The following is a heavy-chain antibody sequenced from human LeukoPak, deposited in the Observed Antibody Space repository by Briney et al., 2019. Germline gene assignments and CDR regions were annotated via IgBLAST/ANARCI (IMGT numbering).Heavy chain of an antibody. J-gene: IGHJ4*02. Sequence: GGSLRLSCAASGFIFSGYSMNWVRQAPGKGLEWISYISSSGTSMYYADSVKGRFTISRDNPKKSLSLQMNSLRAEDTAVYYCAREFRAYGSDRSDYWGQGTLVTVSS. CDR1: GFIFSGYS. D-gene: IGHD3-10*01. V-gene: IGHV3-48*04. CDR2: ISSSGTSM. CDR3: AREFRAYGSDRSDY.